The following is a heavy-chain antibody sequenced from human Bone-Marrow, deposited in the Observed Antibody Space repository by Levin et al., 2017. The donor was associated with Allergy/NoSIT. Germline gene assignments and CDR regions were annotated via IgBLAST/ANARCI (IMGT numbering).Heavy chain of an antibody. CDR2: IKSGGTT. J-gene: IGHJ4*02. CDR3: VADVPQFVPQVDY. V-gene: IGHV3-15*01. D-gene: IGHD5-24*01. Sequence: TTGGSLRLSCAVSGFTFSDAWMSWVRQAPGKGLEWVARIKSGGTTEYAAPVKGRFTISRDDSKNTLHLQMDSLKTEDTAVYYCVADVPQFVPQVDYWGQGALVTVSS. CDR1: GFTFSDAW.